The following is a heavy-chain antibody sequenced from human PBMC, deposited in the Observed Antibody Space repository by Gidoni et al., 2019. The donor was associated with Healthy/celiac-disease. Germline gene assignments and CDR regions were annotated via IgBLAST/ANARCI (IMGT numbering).Heavy chain of an antibody. CDR1: GFTFDVFA. CDR3: ARAGGSGSGIAAAHTHYYYYGMDV. Sequence: EVQLVESGGGLVQPGRSLSLSCSASGFTFDVFAMHWVRTAPGKDLGWVSGISWNSGSIGYADSVKGRFTITRDNAKNSMYLKMNSLRAEDTALYYCARAGGSGSGIAAAHTHYYYYGMDVWGQGTTVTVSS. J-gene: IGHJ6*02. D-gene: IGHD6-13*01. CDR2: ISWNSGSI. V-gene: IGHV3-9*01.